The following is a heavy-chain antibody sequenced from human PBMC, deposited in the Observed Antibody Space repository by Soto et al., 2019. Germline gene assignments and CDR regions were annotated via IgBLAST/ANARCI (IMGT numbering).Heavy chain of an antibody. CDR3: AAESYYESNGTKGRID. V-gene: IGHV1-8*01. J-gene: IGHJ4*02. CDR2: MNPNSGNT. CDR1: GYTFTSYD. D-gene: IGHD3-22*01. Sequence: GASVKVSCKASGYTFTSYDINWVRQATGQGLEWMGWMNPNSGNTGYAQKFQGRVTMTRNTSISTANMELSSLRSEDTAVNYCAAESYYESNGTKGRIDWGQGTLVTVSS.